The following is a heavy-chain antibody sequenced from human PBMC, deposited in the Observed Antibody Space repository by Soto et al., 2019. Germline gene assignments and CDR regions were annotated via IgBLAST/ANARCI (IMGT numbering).Heavy chain of an antibody. CDR1: GISITSSY. CDR2: ISDRGDI. V-gene: IGHV4-59*01. D-gene: IGHD1-1*01. Sequence: QVQLQESGPGLVKPSETLSLTCTVSGISITSSYWNWFRQSPGKGLEWIGQISDRGDINYNPSLTGRVTFSVDTSKNQFSLRLRSVTAADTAVYYCARETRSVEAPYHYYGLDVWGQGTTVTVSS. J-gene: IGHJ6*02. CDR3: ARETRSVEAPYHYYGLDV.